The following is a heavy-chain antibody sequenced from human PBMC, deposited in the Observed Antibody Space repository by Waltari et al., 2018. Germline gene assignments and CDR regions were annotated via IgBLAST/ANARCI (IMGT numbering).Heavy chain of an antibody. J-gene: IGHJ6*02. Sequence: QVHVVESGGGAVQPGGSLRLSCAASGFTLGNYGMHWVRQAPGKGREWVAVIKYDGSIKNYADSGKGRVTISRENSKNTLYLEMKSLRAEDTAVYYCAREYSRICFHALDGWGQGTAVTVSS. CDR1: GFTLGNYG. D-gene: IGHD6-13*01. V-gene: IGHV3-33*05. CDR3: AREYSRICFHALDG. CDR2: IKYDGSIK.